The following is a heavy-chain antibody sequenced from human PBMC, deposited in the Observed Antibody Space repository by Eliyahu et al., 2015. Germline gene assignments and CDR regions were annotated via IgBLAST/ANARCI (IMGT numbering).Heavy chain of an antibody. CDR3: ARNGFGESLDY. Sequence: QVQLQESGPGLVKPSETLSLTCTVSGGSISSYYWSWIRQPPGKGLEWIGYIYTSGSTNYNPSLKSRVTISVDTSKNQFSLKLSSVTAADTAVYYCARNGFGESLDYWGQGTLVTVSS. V-gene: IGHV4-4*09. D-gene: IGHD3-10*01. CDR1: GGSISSYY. J-gene: IGHJ4*02. CDR2: IYTSGST.